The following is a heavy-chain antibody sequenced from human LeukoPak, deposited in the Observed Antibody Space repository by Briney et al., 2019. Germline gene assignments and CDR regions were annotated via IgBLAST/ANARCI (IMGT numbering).Heavy chain of an antibody. CDR1: GGSISSYY. V-gene: IGHV4-34*01. CDR3: ARGIAAAGRDYYMDV. J-gene: IGHJ6*03. D-gene: IGHD6-13*01. CDR2: INHSGST. Sequence: SETLSLTCTVSGGSISSYYWSWIRQPPGKGLEWIGEINHSGSTNYNPSLKSRVTISVDTSKNQFSLKLSSVTAADTAVYYCARGIAAAGRDYYMDVWGKGTTVTVSS.